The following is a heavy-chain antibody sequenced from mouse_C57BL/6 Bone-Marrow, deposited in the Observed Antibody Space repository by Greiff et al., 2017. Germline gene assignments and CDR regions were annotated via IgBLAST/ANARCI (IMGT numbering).Heavy chain of an antibody. CDR2: IYPGSGST. V-gene: IGHV1-55*01. Sequence: QVQLQQPGAELVKPGASVKMSCKASGYTFTSYWITWVKQRPGQGLEWLGDIYPGSGSTNYTEKFKSKATLTVDTSSSTAYMQLSSLTSEDSAVYYCARETLGYLPAYWGQGTLVTVSA. D-gene: IGHD5-1-1*01. CDR1: GYTFTSYW. J-gene: IGHJ3*01. CDR3: ARETLGYLPAY.